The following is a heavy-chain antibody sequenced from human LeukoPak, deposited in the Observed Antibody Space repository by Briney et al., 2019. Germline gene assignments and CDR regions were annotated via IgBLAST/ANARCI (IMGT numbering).Heavy chain of an antibody. Sequence: GGSPRLSCAASGFTFSSYGMHWVRQAPGKGLEWMAVVSDDGSNKYYEDSVRGRFSISRDNSKNTLYLQMSSLRDEDTAVYYCAKPRLRGGYLFDYWGQGTLVTVSS. CDR3: AKPRLRGGYLFDY. CDR2: VSDDGSNK. J-gene: IGHJ4*02. CDR1: GFTFSSYG. V-gene: IGHV3-30*18. D-gene: IGHD5-12*01.